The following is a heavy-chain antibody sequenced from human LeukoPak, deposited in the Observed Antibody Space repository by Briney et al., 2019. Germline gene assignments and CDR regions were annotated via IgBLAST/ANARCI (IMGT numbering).Heavy chain of an antibody. D-gene: IGHD3-3*01. V-gene: IGHV4-59*01. CDR3: ARFGYDFWSGYYEDYYGMDV. CDR1: GGSISSYY. CDR2: IYYSGST. Sequence: SETLSLTCTVSGGSISSYYRSWIRQPPGKGLEWIGYIYYSGSTNYNPSLKSRVTISVDTSKNQFSLKLSSVTAADTAVYYCARFGYDFWSGYYEDYYGMDVWGQGTTVTVSS. J-gene: IGHJ6*02.